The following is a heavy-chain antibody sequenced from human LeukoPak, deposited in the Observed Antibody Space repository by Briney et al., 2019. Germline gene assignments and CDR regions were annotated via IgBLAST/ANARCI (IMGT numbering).Heavy chain of an antibody. CDR1: GGSISGYY. D-gene: IGHD4-23*01. Sequence: SETLSLTCIVSGGSISGYYWTWIRQPPGKGLQWIGYIYYTGRTQYNPSLQSRVTISVDTSKNQISLRLTSVTAADTAVYYCARTTKPGGPNYWGQGTLVTVSS. J-gene: IGHJ4*02. V-gene: IGHV4-59*08. CDR2: IYYTGRT. CDR3: ARTTKPGGPNY.